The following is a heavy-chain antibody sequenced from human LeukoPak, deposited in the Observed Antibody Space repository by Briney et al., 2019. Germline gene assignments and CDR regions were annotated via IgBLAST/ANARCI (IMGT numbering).Heavy chain of an antibody. D-gene: IGHD2-15*01. CDR2: ISYSSSPI. V-gene: IGHV3-48*01. J-gene: IGHJ5*02. CDR3: ARDIASCSGGTCYNIRFDT. CDR1: GFTFSSYG. Sequence: PGGSLRLSCAASGFTFSSYGMSWVRQAPGKGLEWISYISYSSSPIYYADSVKGRFTISGDNAKNSLYLQMNSLRAEDTAVYYCARDIASCSGGTCYNIRFDTWGQGTLVTVSS.